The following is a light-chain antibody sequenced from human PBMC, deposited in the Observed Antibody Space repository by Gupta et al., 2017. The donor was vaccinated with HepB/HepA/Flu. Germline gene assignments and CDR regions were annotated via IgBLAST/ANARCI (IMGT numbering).Light chain of an antibody. Sequence: DIQMTQSPSSLSASVGDRVTITCQASQDISNYLNWYQQKPGKAPKLLIYDASNLETGVPSRFSGSGSGTDFTVTISSLQPEDIATDYCQQYDNLPYTCGQGTKLEIK. V-gene: IGKV1-33*01. CDR2: DAS. CDR1: QDISNY. J-gene: IGKJ2*01. CDR3: QQYDNLPYT.